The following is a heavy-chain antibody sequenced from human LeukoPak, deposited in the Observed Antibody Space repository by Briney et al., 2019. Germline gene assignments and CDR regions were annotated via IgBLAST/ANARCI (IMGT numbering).Heavy chain of an antibody. CDR1: GFTFSGSA. CDR3: TRSYDSSGYYSGY. J-gene: IGHJ4*02. V-gene: IGHV3-73*01. D-gene: IGHD3-22*01. Sequence: GGSLRLSCAASGFTFSGSAMHWVRQASGKGLEWVGRIRSKANSYATAYAASVKGRITISRDDSKNTAYLQMSSLKTEDTAVYYCTRSYDSSGYYSGYWGQGTLVTVSS. CDR2: IRSKANSYAT.